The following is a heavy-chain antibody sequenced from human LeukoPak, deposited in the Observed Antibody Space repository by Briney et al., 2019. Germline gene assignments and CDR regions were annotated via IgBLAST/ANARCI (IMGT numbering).Heavy chain of an antibody. Sequence: GGSLRLSCAASGFTFSSYSMNWVRQAPGKGLEWVSSISSSSSYIYYADSVKGRFTISRDNAKNSLHPQMNSLRAEDTAVYYCARDLGGMGAAAGMVYWGQGTLVTVSS. CDR2: ISSSSSYI. V-gene: IGHV3-21*01. CDR1: GFTFSSYS. J-gene: IGHJ4*02. D-gene: IGHD6-13*01. CDR3: ARDLGGMGAAAGMVY.